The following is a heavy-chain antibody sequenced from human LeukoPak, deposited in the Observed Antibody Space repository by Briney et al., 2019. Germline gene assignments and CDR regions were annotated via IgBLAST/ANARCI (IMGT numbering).Heavy chain of an antibody. J-gene: IGHJ4*02. Sequence: HTGGSLRLSCAASGFTFSKYSMSWVRQAPGKGLEWVSTISGTGGTTYYADSVKGRFTISRDNSKNTLFLQFNSLRADDTAVYYCAKGRGTTVTAAANYWGQGTLVTVSS. V-gene: IGHV3-23*01. CDR2: ISGTGGTT. CDR3: AKGRGTTVTAAANY. D-gene: IGHD4-17*01. CDR1: GFTFSKYS.